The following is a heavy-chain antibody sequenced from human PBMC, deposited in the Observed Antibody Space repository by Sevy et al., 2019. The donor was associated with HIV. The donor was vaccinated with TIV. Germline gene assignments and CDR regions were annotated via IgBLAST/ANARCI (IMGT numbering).Heavy chain of an antibody. Sequence: GESLKISCEGSGYSFTTYWIGWVRQMPGKGLEWMGVIYPDDSDTRYNPSFPGQVTISADKSINPAYLGWSSLKASDTAIYYCARLEQRHCNGAHCYPFDYWGQGTLVTVSS. CDR2: IYPDDSDT. CDR1: GYSFTTYW. CDR3: ARLEQRHCNGAHCYPFDY. D-gene: IGHD2-21*01. V-gene: IGHV5-51*01. J-gene: IGHJ4*02.